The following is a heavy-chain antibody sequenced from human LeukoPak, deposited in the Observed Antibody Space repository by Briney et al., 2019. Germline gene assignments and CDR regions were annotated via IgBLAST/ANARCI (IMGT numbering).Heavy chain of an antibody. CDR2: INHSGST. CDR1: GGSFSGYY. J-gene: IGHJ4*02. V-gene: IGHV4-34*01. Sequence: SETLSLTCAVSGGSFSGYYWSWIRQPPGKGLEWIGEINHSGSTNYNPSLKSRVTISVDTSKNQFSLKLSSVTAADTAAYYCAGGRCSGGSCYSGRYFDYWGQGTLVTVSS. CDR3: AGGRCSGGSCYSGRYFDY. D-gene: IGHD2-15*01.